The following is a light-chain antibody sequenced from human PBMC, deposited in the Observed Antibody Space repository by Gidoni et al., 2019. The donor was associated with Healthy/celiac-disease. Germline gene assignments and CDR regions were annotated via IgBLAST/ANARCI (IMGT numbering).Light chain of an antibody. J-gene: IGKJ4*01. CDR1: QSVSSN. CDR2: GAS. CDR3: QQYNNWPPLT. Sequence: EIVMTQSPATLSASPGERATLSGRASQSVSSNLAWYQQKPGQAPRLLIYGASTRATGIPSRFSGSGSGTDFTLTISSLQSEDFAVYYCQQYNNWPPLTFGGGTKVEIK. V-gene: IGKV3-15*01.